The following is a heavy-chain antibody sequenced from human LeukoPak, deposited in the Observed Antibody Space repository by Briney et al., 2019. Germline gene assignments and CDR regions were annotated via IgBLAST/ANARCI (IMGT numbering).Heavy chain of an antibody. CDR2: ISSSSSYI. CDR1: GFTFSSYS. CDR3: AKGVTMLWDAFDI. J-gene: IGHJ3*02. V-gene: IGHV3-21*01. D-gene: IGHD3-10*01. Sequence: GGSLRLSCAASGFTFSSYSMNWVRQAPGKGLEWVSSISSSSSYIYYADSVKGRFTISRDNAKNSLYLQMNSLRAEDTAVYYCAKGVTMLWDAFDIWGQGTMVTISS.